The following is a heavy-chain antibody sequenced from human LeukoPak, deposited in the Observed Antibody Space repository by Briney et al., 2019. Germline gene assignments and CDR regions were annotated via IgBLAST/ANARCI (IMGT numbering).Heavy chain of an antibody. Sequence: ASVKVSCKASGYTFTGYYMHWVRQAPGQGLEWMGWINPNSGGTNYAQKFQGWVTMTRDTSISTAYMELSRLRSDDTAVYYCARARDYPLKYAFDIWGQGTMVTVSS. D-gene: IGHD4/OR15-4a*01. CDR3: ARARDYPLKYAFDI. V-gene: IGHV1-2*04. CDR1: GYTFTGYY. J-gene: IGHJ3*02. CDR2: INPNSGGT.